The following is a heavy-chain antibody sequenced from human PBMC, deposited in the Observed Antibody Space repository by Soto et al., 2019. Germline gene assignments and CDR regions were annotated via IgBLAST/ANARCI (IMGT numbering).Heavy chain of an antibody. V-gene: IGHV3-33*01. J-gene: IGHJ6*02. D-gene: IGHD5-18*01. Sequence: PGGSLRLSCAASGFTFSSYGMHWVRQAPGKGLEWVAVIWYDGSNKYYADSVKGRFTISRDNSKNTLYLQMNSLRAEDTAVYYCARDSGIQLYYYGMDVWGQGTTVTVSS. CDR3: ARDSGIQLYYYGMDV. CDR2: IWYDGSNK. CDR1: GFTFSSYG.